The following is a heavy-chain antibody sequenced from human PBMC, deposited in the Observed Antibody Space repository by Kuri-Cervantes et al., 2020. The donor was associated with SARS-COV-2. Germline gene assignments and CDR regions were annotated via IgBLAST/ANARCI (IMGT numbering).Heavy chain of an antibody. Sequence: ESLKISCTVPGGSVSRGIYYWSWIRQPPGKGLECIGTIYYGGSTYYNPSLESRITISVDTSKNQFSLRLSSVTAADTAVYYCARHATGYSSSSYLGYYAMDVWGKGTTVTVSS. CDR3: ARHATGYSSSSYLGYYAMDV. CDR2: IYYGGST. V-gene: IGHV4-39*01. D-gene: IGHD6-13*01. J-gene: IGHJ6*04. CDR1: GGSVSRGIYY.